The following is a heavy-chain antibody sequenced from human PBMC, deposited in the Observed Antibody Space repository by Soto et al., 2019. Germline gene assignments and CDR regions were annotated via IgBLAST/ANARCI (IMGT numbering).Heavy chain of an antibody. CDR1: GFSFSTYG. J-gene: IGHJ2*01. V-gene: IGHV3-30*18. Sequence: QVHLEESGGGVVQPGRSLRLSCAASGFSFSTYGMHWVRQAPGKGLEWVAVISHDGGNEYYADSVKGRFTISRDSSKNPVYLQMNNVRAEDTSGYYCAKDPRSRYTRGYFEFWGLGILVTVSS. D-gene: IGHD3-16*02. CDR3: AKDPRSRYTRGYFEF. CDR2: ISHDGGNE.